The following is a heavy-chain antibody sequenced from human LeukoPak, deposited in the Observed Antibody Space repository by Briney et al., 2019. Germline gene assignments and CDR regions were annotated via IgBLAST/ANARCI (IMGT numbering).Heavy chain of an antibody. Sequence: PSETLSLTCTVSGGSISSYYWSWIRQPPGKGLDWIGSICYSGNTNYNPSLRRRVTISGDKSKNQVSLKLSSVTAADTAMYYCARDSLGDDYATGWYYYYMDVWGKGTTVSVSS. V-gene: IGHV4-59*01. CDR3: ARDSLGDDYATGWYYYYMDV. J-gene: IGHJ6*03. D-gene: IGHD3-10*01. CDR2: ICYSGNT. CDR1: GGSISSYY.